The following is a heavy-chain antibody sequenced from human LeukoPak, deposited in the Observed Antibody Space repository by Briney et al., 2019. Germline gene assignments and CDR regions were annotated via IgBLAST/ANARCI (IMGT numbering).Heavy chain of an antibody. D-gene: IGHD3-3*01. CDR1: GFTFSSYG. Sequence: GGSLRLSCAASGFTFSSYGMHWVRQAPGKGLEWVAFIRYDGSNKYYADSVKGRFTISRDNSKNTLYLQMNSLRAEDTAVYYCAKDMYYDFWSGYPDYWGQGTQVTVSS. V-gene: IGHV3-30*02. J-gene: IGHJ4*02. CDR3: AKDMYYDFWSGYPDY. CDR2: IRYDGSNK.